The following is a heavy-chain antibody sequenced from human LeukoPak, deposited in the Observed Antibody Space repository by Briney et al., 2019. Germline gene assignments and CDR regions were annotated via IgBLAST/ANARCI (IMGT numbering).Heavy chain of an antibody. V-gene: IGHV3-30*18. J-gene: IGHJ4*02. Sequence: GRSLRLSCAASGFTFSNYGMHWVRQAPGKGLVWVAVTSYDGSNKYYADSVKGRFTISRDNSKNTLYLQMNSLRAEDTAVYYCAKDSSSPWNFDYWGQGTLVTVSS. D-gene: IGHD6-13*01. CDR3: AKDSSSPWNFDY. CDR2: TSYDGSNK. CDR1: GFTFSNYG.